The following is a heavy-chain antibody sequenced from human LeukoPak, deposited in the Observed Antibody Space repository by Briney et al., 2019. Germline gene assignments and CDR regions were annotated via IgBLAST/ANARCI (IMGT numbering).Heavy chain of an antibody. Sequence: ASVKVSCKASGYTFTSYGISWVRQAPGQGLEWMGWISGYNGYTHYANNHQGRVTMTTDTSTSTAYMELRSLRSDDTAVCYCARHKARYSSGYYPNWFDPWVQGTLVTVSS. D-gene: IGHD3-22*01. V-gene: IGHV1-18*01. CDR2: ISGYNGYT. J-gene: IGHJ5*02. CDR1: GYTFTSYG. CDR3: ARHKARYSSGYYPNWFDP.